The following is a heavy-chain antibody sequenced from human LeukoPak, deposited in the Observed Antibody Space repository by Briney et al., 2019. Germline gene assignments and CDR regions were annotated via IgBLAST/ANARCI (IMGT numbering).Heavy chain of an antibody. CDR3: TREGRVGVPFDY. CDR2: INPNAGDT. Sequence: ASLRVSCKTSGYTFTDSYMHWVRQAPGQGLEWIGWINPNAGDTTYAQGFHGRVTMTRDTSISTVYMELNSLKLDDTAVYYCTREGRVGVPFDYWGQGTLVTVSS. V-gene: IGHV1-2*02. J-gene: IGHJ4*02. D-gene: IGHD2-15*01. CDR1: GYTFTDSY.